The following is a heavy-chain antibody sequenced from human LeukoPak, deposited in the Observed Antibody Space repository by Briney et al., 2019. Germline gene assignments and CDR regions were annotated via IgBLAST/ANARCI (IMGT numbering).Heavy chain of an antibody. CDR1: GFTFSSYG. V-gene: IGHV3-33*06. J-gene: IGHJ4*02. Sequence: PGRSLRLSCAASGFTFSSYGMHWVRQAPGKGLEWVAVIWFDGSNKYYADSVKGRFTISRDNSKNTLYLQMNSLRAEDAAVYYCAKGSAGTGFDYWGQGTLVTVSS. CDR3: AKGSAGTGFDY. CDR2: IWFDGSNK. D-gene: IGHD6-19*01.